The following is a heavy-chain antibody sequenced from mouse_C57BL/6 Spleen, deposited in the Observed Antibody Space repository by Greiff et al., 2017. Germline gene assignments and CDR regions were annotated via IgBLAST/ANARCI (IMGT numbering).Heavy chain of an antibody. CDR3: ARGKDGSSFHWYVDV. CDR1: GYTFTSYW. Sequence: QVPLKQPGAELVMPGASVKLSCKASGYTFTSYWMHWVKQRPGQGLEWIGEIDPSDSYTNYNQQFKGKSTLTVDKSSSTAYMQLSSLTSEDSAVYYCARGKDGSSFHWYVDVWGTGTTVTVSS. D-gene: IGHD2-3*01. J-gene: IGHJ1*03. CDR2: IDPSDSYT. V-gene: IGHV1-69*01.